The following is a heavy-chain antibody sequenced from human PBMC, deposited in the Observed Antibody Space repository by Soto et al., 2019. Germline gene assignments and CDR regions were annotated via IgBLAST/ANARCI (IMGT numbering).Heavy chain of an antibody. V-gene: IGHV1-58*01. CDR2: IVVGSGNT. J-gene: IGHJ6*02. Sequence: SVKVSCKASGFTFTSSAVQWVRQARGQRLEWIGWIVVGSGNTNYAQKFQERVTITRDMSTSTAYMELSSLRSEDTAVYYCAADIVVVVAATPMDVWGQGTTVTVSS. CDR3: AADIVVVVAATPMDV. CDR1: GFTFTSSA. D-gene: IGHD2-15*01.